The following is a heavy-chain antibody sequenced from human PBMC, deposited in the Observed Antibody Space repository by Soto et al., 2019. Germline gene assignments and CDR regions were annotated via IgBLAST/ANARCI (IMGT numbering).Heavy chain of an antibody. CDR1: SGPFSGYY. CDR2: INRSGTT. D-gene: IGHD3-10*01. CDR3: ARGRSYYGSGSNNWFDP. J-gene: IGHJ5*02. Sequence: SETLSLTCAVYSGPFSGYYWSWIRQSPGKGLEWIGEINRSGTTNYNPSLESRVTISVDTSKNQFSLKLSSVTAADSAVYYCARGRSYYGSGSNNWFDPWGQGTLVTVSS. V-gene: IGHV4-34*01.